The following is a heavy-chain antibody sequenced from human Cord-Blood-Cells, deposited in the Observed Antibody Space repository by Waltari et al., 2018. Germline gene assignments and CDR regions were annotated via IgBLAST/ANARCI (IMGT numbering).Heavy chain of an antibody. CDR3: ARGRYSSGFDY. CDR2: IYSGGST. Sequence: VTSRGGWNHAGGSRRLPWSASRLTLRGNYISWVRQAPGEGLEWVSVIYSGGSTYYADSVKGRFTISRDNSKNTLYLQMNSLGAEDTAVYYCARGRYSSGFDYWGQGTLVTVSS. V-gene: IGHV3-53*01. CDR1: RLTLRGNY. J-gene: IGHJ4*02. D-gene: IGHD6-19*01.